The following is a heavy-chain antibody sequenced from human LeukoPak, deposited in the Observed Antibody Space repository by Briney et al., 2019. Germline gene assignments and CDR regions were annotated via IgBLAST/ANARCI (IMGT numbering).Heavy chain of an antibody. Sequence: SESLSLTCTVSGGSISGDYWSWIRQSLQGLEWIGYIYYSGSTNYNPSLKSRVTISVDTSKNQFSLKLSSVTAADTAVYYCARYPMTYCSSSSCTDYWGQGTLVTVSS. CDR3: ARYPMTYCSSSSCTDY. J-gene: IGHJ4*02. V-gene: IGHV4-59*08. CDR1: GGSISGDY. CDR2: IYYSGST. D-gene: IGHD2-2*01.